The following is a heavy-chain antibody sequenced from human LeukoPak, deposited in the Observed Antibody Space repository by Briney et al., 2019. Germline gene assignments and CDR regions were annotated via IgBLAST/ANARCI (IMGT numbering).Heavy chain of an antibody. J-gene: IGHJ5*02. CDR1: GFTFSSYA. V-gene: IGHV3-30-3*01. D-gene: IGHD4-11*01. CDR2: ISYDGSNK. Sequence: GGSLRLSCAASGFTFSSYAMHWVRQAPGKGLEWVAVISYDGSNKYYADSVKGRFTISRDNSKNTQYLQMNSLRAEDTAVYYCASLLPTVTTTWFDPWGQGTLVTASS. CDR3: ASLLPTVTTTWFDP.